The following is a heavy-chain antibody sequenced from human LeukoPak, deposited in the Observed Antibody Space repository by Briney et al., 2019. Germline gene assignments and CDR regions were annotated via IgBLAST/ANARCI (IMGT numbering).Heavy chain of an antibody. V-gene: IGHV3-43*02. Sequence: GGSLRISCAASGFMFDDYAMHWVRQVPGRGLEWVSLISGDGVSSFYADSVRGRFTISRDNNNNSLSLQMLSLTAEDTAFYYCAREQFSHTSNYFDNWGQGILVTVSS. CDR1: GFMFDDYA. D-gene: IGHD5-24*01. CDR3: AREQFSHTSNYFDN. J-gene: IGHJ4*02. CDR2: ISGDGVSS.